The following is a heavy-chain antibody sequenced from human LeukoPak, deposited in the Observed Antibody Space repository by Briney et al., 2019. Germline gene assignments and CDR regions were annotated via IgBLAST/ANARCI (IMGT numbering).Heavy chain of an antibody. V-gene: IGHV4-39*07. CDR3: ARGGSSSYYYYMDV. CDR1: GGSISSSSYY. CDR2: IYYSGST. D-gene: IGHD6-13*01. J-gene: IGHJ6*03. Sequence: SETLSLTCTVSGGSISSSSYYWGWLRQPPGTGLEWIGSIYYSGSTYYNPSLKSRVTISVDTSKNQFSLKLSSVTAADTAVYYCARGGSSSYYYYMDVWGKGTTVTVSS.